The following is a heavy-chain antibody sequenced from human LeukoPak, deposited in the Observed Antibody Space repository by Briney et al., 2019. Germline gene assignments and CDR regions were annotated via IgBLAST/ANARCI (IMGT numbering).Heavy chain of an antibody. D-gene: IGHD2/OR15-2a*01. V-gene: IGHV4-38-2*01. CDR2: ISHGGST. Sequence: PSETLSLTCAVSDYSISNAYYWGWIRQPPGKGLEWIGSISHGGSTHYNASLKSRVTISLEASKNQLSLRLSSVTAADTAVYYCARQADVPSSIGYFDFWGQGAPVTVSS. J-gene: IGHJ4*02. CDR1: DYSISNAYY. CDR3: ARQADVPSSIGYFDF.